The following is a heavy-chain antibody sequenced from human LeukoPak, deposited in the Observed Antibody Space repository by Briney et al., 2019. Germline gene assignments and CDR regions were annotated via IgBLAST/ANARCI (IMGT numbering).Heavy chain of an antibody. CDR2: IYSSGYT. CDR3: ARSQGKGRDAFDV. V-gene: IGHV4-4*07. CDR1: DDSLSQYF. J-gene: IGHJ3*01. Sequence: SETLSLTCTVSDDSLSQYFWVWIRQPAGKQLEWIGRIYSSGYTNYNPSLQSRVSMSLDTSTNQFFLNLTSVTAADTAVYYCARSQGKGRDAFDVWGLGTMVTVSS.